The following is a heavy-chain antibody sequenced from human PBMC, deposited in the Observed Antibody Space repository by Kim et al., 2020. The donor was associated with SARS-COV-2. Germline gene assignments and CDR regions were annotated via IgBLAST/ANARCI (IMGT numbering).Heavy chain of an antibody. CDR3: VRDRWGGAIEI. CDR1: GFTFSAYD. D-gene: IGHD3-16*01. J-gene: IGHJ3*02. V-gene: IGHV3-48*01. CDR2: ITKDSATI. Sequence: GGSLRLSCATSGFTFSAYDMNWVRLPPGKGLEWLSFITKDSATIYYAASVKGRFTVSRDNAKNSLYLQMNSLRGEDTGVYYCVRDRWGGAIEIWGQGRMVTVSS.